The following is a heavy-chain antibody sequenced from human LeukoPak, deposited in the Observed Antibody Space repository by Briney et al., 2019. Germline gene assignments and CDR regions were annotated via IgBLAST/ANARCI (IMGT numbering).Heavy chain of an antibody. Sequence: PGGSLRLSCAASGFTFSSYAMSWVRQAPGKGLEWVSAISGSGGSTYYADSVKGRFTISRDNSKNTLYLQMNSLRAEDTAVYYCARDTYDFWSGYLFAFDIWGQGTMVTVSS. CDR2: ISGSGGST. D-gene: IGHD3-3*01. CDR3: ARDTYDFWSGYLFAFDI. V-gene: IGHV3-23*01. J-gene: IGHJ3*02. CDR1: GFTFSSYA.